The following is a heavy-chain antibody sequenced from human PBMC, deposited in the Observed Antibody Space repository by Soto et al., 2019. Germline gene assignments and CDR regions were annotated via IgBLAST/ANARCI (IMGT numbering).Heavy chain of an antibody. CDR2: ISGSSTNR. V-gene: IGHV3-23*01. CDR1: GFTFSSYA. Sequence: EVQLLESGGGLVQPGGSLRLSCAASGFTFSSYAMTWVRQAPGKGREWVSAISGSSTNRYYADSVKGRFTISRYNSKNTPYLQINSLRAEDTAVYYCAKDRVDYGDYRGLDYWGQGTLVTVSS. J-gene: IGHJ4*02. CDR3: AKDRVDYGDYRGLDY. D-gene: IGHD4-17*01.